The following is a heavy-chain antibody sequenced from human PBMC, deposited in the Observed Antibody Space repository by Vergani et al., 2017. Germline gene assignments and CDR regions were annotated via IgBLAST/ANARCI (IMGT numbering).Heavy chain of an antibody. V-gene: IGHV4-4*02. CDR3: ATVGYRRWGYYFDY. J-gene: IGHJ4*02. CDR2: ICHTEDT. CDR1: GFAFRTYG. Sequence: QVQLVESGGDVVQPGRSPRLSCVASGFAFRTYGMPWVCQPLGKGLEWIGEICHTEDTKYSPSLKSRVTVSVDESRNLFSLRLNSVTAADTAFYYCATVGYRRWGYYFDYWGQGILVTVSS. D-gene: IGHD2-2*02.